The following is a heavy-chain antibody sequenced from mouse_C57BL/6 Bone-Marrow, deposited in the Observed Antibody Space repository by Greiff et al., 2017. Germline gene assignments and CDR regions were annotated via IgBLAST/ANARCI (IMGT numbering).Heavy chain of an antibody. CDR1: GYTFTSYW. CDR2: IDPNSGGT. J-gene: IGHJ3*01. D-gene: IGHD2-12*01. CDR3: ATYYSDWGFAY. Sequence: VQLQQPGAELVKPGASVKLSCKASGYTFTSYWMHWVKQRPGRGLEWIGRIDPNSGGTKYTEKFKSKATLTVDKPSSTAYMQLSRLTSEDSAVYYCATYYSDWGFAYWGQGTLVTVSA. V-gene: IGHV1-72*01.